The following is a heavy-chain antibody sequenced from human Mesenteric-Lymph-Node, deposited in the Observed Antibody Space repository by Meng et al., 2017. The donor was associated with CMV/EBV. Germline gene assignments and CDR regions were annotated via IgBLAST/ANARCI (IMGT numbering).Heavy chain of an antibody. CDR2: ISSSGSTI. CDR1: GFTFSSYE. Sequence: GGSLRLSCAASGFTFSSYEMNWVRQAPGKGLEWVSYISSSGSTIYYADSVKGRFTISRDNSKNTLYLQMNSLRAEDTAIYYCARDGDKDSSGHYSDYWGQGTLVTVSS. D-gene: IGHD3-22*01. CDR3: ARDGDKDSSGHYSDY. J-gene: IGHJ4*02. V-gene: IGHV3-48*03.